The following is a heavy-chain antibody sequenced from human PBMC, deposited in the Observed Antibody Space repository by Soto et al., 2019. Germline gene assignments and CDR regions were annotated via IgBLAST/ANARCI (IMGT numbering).Heavy chain of an antibody. Sequence: QVQLVESGGGVVQPGRSLRLSCAASGFTFSTYGMHWVRQAPGKGLEWVAVISYDGNNKYYADSVKGRFTISRDNSKNTVYLQMNSLRADDTAVYFCAKDRSAYSSGWYAPSLDYWGQGTLVTVSS. J-gene: IGHJ4*02. CDR3: AKDRSAYSSGWYAPSLDY. CDR2: ISYDGNNK. V-gene: IGHV3-30*18. D-gene: IGHD6-19*01. CDR1: GFTFSTYG.